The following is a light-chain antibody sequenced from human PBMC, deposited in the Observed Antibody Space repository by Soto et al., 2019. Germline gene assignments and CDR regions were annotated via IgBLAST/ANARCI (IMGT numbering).Light chain of an antibody. CDR1: QSVLYXSNNKNY. V-gene: IGKV4-1*01. J-gene: IGKJ2*01. Sequence: DIVMTQSPDXLAVSLGEXATIXCKXSQSVLYXSNNKNYLAWYRQKPGQPPKLLIYWASIRGSGVPDRISGSGSGTDFTLTISSLQAEDVAVYYCQQYYSTPPYTFGQGTKLEIK. CDR3: QQYYSTPPYT. CDR2: WAS.